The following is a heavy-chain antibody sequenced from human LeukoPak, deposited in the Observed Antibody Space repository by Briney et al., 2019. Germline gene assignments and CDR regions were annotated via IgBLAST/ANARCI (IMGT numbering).Heavy chain of an antibody. Sequence: PGGSLRLSCAASGFTFSNYWMSWVRQAPGKGLEWVANIKQDGSEKYYVDSVKGRFTISRDNAKNSLYLQMNSLRAEDTAVYYCARVTGGYSSSWYYYYYMDVWGKGTTVTVSS. D-gene: IGHD6-13*01. CDR3: ARVTGGYSSSWYYYYYMDV. J-gene: IGHJ6*03. CDR2: IKQDGSEK. CDR1: GFTFSNYW. V-gene: IGHV3-7*01.